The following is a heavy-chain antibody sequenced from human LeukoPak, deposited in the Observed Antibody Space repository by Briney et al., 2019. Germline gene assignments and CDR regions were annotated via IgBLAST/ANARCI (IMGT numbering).Heavy chain of an antibody. V-gene: IGHV3-53*01. J-gene: IGHJ6*02. CDR1: GFTVGSNY. D-gene: IGHD3-22*01. Sequence: PGGSLRLSCAASGFTVGSNYMSWVRQAPGKGLEWVSVIYSGGSTYYADSVKGRFTISRDNSKNTLYLQMNSLRAEDTVVYYCASEIVVGYYGMDVWGQGTTVTVSS. CDR2: IYSGGST. CDR3: ASEIVVGYYGMDV.